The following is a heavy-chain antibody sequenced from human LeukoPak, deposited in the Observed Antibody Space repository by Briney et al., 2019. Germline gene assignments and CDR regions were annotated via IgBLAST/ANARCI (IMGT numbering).Heavy chain of an antibody. V-gene: IGHV4-59*08. CDR3: ARVRPLPDRRTGYFDY. D-gene: IGHD1-1*01. CDR1: GGSISSYY. CDR2: IYYSGST. Sequence: SETLSLTCTVSGGSISSYYWSWIRQPPGKGLEWIGYIYYSGSTNYNPSLKSRVTISVDTSKNQFSLKLSSVTAADTAVYYRARVRPLPDRRTGYFDYWGQGTLVTVSS. J-gene: IGHJ4*02.